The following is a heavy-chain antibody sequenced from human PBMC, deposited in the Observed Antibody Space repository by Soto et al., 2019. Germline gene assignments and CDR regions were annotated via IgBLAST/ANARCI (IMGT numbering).Heavy chain of an antibody. CDR1: GFTFRHYA. Sequence: PGGSLRLSCAASGFTFRHYAMNWVRQAPGKGLEWVSAISDSGFSTYSTDSVKGRFTISRDNSKNTLYLQMNSLRAEDTAVYYCAKPAAAGKLNWFDPWGQGTLVTFSS. D-gene: IGHD6-13*01. CDR3: AKPAAAGKLNWFDP. V-gene: IGHV3-23*01. CDR2: ISDSGFST. J-gene: IGHJ5*02.